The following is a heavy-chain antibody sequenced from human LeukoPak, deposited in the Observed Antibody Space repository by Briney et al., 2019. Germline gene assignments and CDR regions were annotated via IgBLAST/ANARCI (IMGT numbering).Heavy chain of an antibody. J-gene: IGHJ4*02. CDR3: ARGAEDIVVVVAAGPDDY. CDR1: GFTFSTYA. CDR2: ISYDGDNK. Sequence: PVRCLRLSCAASGFTFSTYAVHWVRQAPGKGLEWVAGISYDGDNKYYAASVKGRFTISRDNSKKTLYLQMNSLRAEDTAVYYCARGAEDIVVVVAAGPDDYWGQGTLVTVSP. D-gene: IGHD2-15*01. V-gene: IGHV3-30-3*01.